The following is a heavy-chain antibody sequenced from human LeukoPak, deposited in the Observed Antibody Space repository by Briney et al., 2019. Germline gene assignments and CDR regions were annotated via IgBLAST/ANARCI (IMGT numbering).Heavy chain of an antibody. V-gene: IGHV3-74*01. J-gene: IGHJ4*02. CDR1: GFTFSSYW. CDR2: INSDGSST. D-gene: IGHD2-2*01. Sequence: GGSLRLSRAVSGFTFSSYWMHWVRQAPGKGLVWVSRINSDGSSTSYADSVKGRFTISRDNAKNTLYLQMNSLRAEDTAVYYCARPGALVVPAAMRYWGQGTRVTVSS. CDR3: ARPGALVVPAAMRY.